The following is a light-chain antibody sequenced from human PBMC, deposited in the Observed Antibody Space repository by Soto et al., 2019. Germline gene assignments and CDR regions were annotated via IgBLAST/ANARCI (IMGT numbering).Light chain of an antibody. CDR3: QQYSSYSAWT. Sequence: DIQMTQSPSTLSASIGDRVTITCRASQSISKWLAWHQQKPGKAPKLLIYDASSLQSGVPPRFSGSGSGTEFPLTIRRLQPDDIAPYYCQQYSSYSAWTFGEGTKVQI. V-gene: IGKV1-5*01. CDR2: DAS. CDR1: QSISKW. J-gene: IGKJ1*01.